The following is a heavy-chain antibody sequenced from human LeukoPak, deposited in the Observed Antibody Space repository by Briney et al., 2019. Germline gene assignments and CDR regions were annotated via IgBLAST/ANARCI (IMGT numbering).Heavy chain of an antibody. Sequence: ASVKVSCKASGYTFNGYYMHWVRQAPGQGLEWMGWINPISGGTHYTQKFQGRVTMIRDTSITTAYMELSSLRSDDTAVYYCARGGGLRSAVANWFDPWGPGTLVTVSS. J-gene: IGHJ5*02. V-gene: IGHV1-2*02. CDR1: GYTFNGYY. D-gene: IGHD4-23*01. CDR3: ARGGGLRSAVANWFDP. CDR2: INPISGGT.